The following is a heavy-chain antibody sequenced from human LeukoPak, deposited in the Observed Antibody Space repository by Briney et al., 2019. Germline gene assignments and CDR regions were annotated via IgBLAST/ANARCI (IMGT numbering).Heavy chain of an antibody. CDR2: ISGSGGST. Sequence: GGSLRLSCAASGFTFSNYAMSWVRQAPGKGLEWVSSISGSGGSTYYADSVKGRFTISRDNSKNTLYLQMNSLRAEDTAVYYCATDGHPNQAYFQHWGQGTLVTVSS. CDR1: GFTFSNYA. CDR3: ATDGHPNQAYFQH. V-gene: IGHV3-23*01. J-gene: IGHJ1*01. D-gene: IGHD1-14*01.